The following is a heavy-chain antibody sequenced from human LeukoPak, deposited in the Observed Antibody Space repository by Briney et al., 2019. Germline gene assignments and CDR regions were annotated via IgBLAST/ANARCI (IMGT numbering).Heavy chain of an antibody. J-gene: IGHJ5*02. CDR3: TRDRGATVGRGGGFDP. V-gene: IGHV3-53*01. CDR2: IYAGGNT. Sequence: GGSLRLSCAASGFTVSSNYMSWVRQAPGKGLEWVSVIYAGGNTYYADSVKGRFTISRDNPKNTVYLQMNSLRAEDTAVYYCTRDRGATVGRGGGFDPGGQGTVVTVSS. CDR1: GFTVSSNY. D-gene: IGHD6-13*01.